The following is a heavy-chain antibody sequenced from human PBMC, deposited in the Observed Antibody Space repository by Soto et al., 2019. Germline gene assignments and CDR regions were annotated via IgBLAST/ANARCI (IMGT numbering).Heavy chain of an antibody. D-gene: IGHD1-1*01. CDR1: GYTFASYG. V-gene: IGHV1-3*01. CDR3: AGQYNWNDNPFDY. CDR2: INAANGDT. J-gene: IGHJ4*02. Sequence: ASAKVSSKAPGYTFASYGRQWVRQAPEQRLEGMGWINAANGDTKYSPKFQGRVTITADESTSTAYMELSSLRSEDTAVYYCAGQYNWNDNPFDYWGQGTLVTVSS.